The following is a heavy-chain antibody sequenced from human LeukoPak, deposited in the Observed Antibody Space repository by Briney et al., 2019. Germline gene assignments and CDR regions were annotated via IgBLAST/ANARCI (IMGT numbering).Heavy chain of an antibody. D-gene: IGHD1-1*01. J-gene: IGHJ3*01. CDR2: IDEDGSET. V-gene: IGHV3-7*01. Sequence: PGGSLRLSCEVSGFTFSNYWMMWVRQAPGKGLEWVASIDEDGSETNCVDSVTGRFTVSRDHAKNSLFLQMNSLRAEDTAVYYCVRYGRRANDQPFDVWGQGTMVTVSS. CDR3: VRYGRRANDQPFDV. CDR1: GFTFSNYW.